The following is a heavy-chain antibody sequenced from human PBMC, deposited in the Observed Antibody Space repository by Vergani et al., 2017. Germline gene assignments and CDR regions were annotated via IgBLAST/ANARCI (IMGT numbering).Heavy chain of an antibody. CDR2: ISSSSSTI. V-gene: IGHV3-48*01. CDR3: VRDQVTMLRGSDALDI. Sequence: EVQLLESGGGLVQPGGSLRLSCAASGFTFSSYSMNWVRQAPGKGLEWVSYISSSSSTIYYADSVKGRFTISRDNAKNSLYLQMNSLRAEDTAVYYCVRDQVTMLRGSDALDIWGQGTMVTVSS. J-gene: IGHJ3*02. D-gene: IGHD3-10*01. CDR1: GFTFSSYS.